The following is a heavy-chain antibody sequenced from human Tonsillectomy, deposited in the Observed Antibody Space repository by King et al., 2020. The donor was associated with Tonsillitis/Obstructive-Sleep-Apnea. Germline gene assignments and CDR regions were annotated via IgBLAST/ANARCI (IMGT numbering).Heavy chain of an antibody. V-gene: IGHV3-30*04. CDR3: ARTYSSGWEDAFDI. CDR2: ISYDGSIK. CDR1: GGSISTSSYQ. Sequence: VQLQESGPGLVKPSETLSLTCTVSGGSISTSSYQWAWIRQAPGKGLEWVAVISYDGSIKYYADSVKVRFTISRDNSKNTLYLQMNSLRAEEPAVYYCARTYSSGWEDAFDIWGQGTMVTVSS. J-gene: IGHJ3*02. D-gene: IGHD6-19*01.